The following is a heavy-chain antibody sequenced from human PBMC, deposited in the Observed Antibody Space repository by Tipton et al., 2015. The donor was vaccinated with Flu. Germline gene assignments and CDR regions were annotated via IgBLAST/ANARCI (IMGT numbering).Heavy chain of an antibody. D-gene: IGHD1-1*01. V-gene: IGHV3-23*01. J-gene: IGHJ4*02. CDR2: ISGRSGRT. CDR1: GFTFSSYA. Sequence: SLRLSCAASGFTFSSYAMSWVRQAPGKGLEWVSGISGRSGRTYYADSVKGRFTISRDNSKNTVYLQMNNLRGEDTAVYYCAKDNDPSNVPHYWGQGTHVTVSS. CDR3: AKDNDPSNVPHY.